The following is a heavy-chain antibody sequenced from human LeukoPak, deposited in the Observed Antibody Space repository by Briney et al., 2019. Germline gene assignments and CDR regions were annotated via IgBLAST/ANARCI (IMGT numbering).Heavy chain of an antibody. V-gene: IGHV3-7*05. J-gene: IGHJ4*02. CDR2: IKKDGSDK. CDR1: GFTFSTYW. Sequence: PGGSLRLSCAASGFTFSTYWMSWVRQAPGKGLEWVAKIKKDGSDKHYVDSVKGRFTISRDNAKNSLYLQMNSLRAEDTAVYYCARDPSGYDFFDYWGQGTLVTVSS. D-gene: IGHD5-12*01. CDR3: ARDPSGYDFFDY.